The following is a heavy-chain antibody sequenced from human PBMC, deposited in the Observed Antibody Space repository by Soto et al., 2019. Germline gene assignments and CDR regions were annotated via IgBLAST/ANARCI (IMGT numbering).Heavy chain of an antibody. D-gene: IGHD2-2*01. V-gene: IGHV1-18*01. Sequence: QVQLVQSGAEVKKPGASVKVSCKASGYTFTSYGISWVRQAPGQGLEWMGWISAYNGNTNYAQKLQGRVTMTTDTSTSTAYMGLRSLRSDDTAVYYCAGGYCSSTSCSEYYYYYYGMDVWGQGTTVTVSS. CDR1: GYTFTSYG. J-gene: IGHJ6*02. CDR3: AGGYCSSTSCSEYYYYYYGMDV. CDR2: ISAYNGNT.